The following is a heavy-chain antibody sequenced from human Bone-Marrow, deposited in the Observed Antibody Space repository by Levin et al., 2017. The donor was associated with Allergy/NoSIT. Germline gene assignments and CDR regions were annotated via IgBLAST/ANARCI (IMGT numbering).Heavy chain of an antibody. D-gene: IGHD3-10*01. CDR3: ARGAYYGSGSYYNGKYYFDY. Sequence: SETLSLTCAVSGSSISSGYYWGWIRQPPGKGLEWIGSIYHSGSTYYNPSLKSRVTISVDTSKNQFSLKLSSVTAADTAVYYCARGAYYGSGSYYNGKYYFDYWGQGTLVTVSS. CDR1: GSSISSGYY. CDR2: IYHSGST. V-gene: IGHV4-38-2*01. J-gene: IGHJ4*02.